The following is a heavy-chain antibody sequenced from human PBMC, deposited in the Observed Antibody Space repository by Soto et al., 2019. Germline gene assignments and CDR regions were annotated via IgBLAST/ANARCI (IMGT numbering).Heavy chain of an antibody. CDR1: GGSFSGYY. D-gene: IGHD3-3*02. Sequence: SETLSLTCAVYGGSFSGYYWSWIRQPPGKGLEWIGEINHSGSTNYNPSLKSRVTISVDTSKNQFSLKLSSVTAADTAVYYCARSENVASRGTLATFDIWGQGIMVTVSS. CDR3: ARSENVASRGTLATFDI. CDR2: INHSGST. J-gene: IGHJ3*02. V-gene: IGHV4-34*01.